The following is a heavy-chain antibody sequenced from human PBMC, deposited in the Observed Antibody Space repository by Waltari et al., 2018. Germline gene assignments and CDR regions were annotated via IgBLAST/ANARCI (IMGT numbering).Heavy chain of an antibody. Sequence: QVQLQQWGAGLLQPSDTLSLTFAVYGGSFSGSYWSWIRQHPPKGLEWIGEINHSGSTNYNPSLKRRVTISVDTSKNQFSLKLSSVTAADTAVYYCARGEGYCSGGSCGNWFDPWGQGTLVTVSS. CDR1: GGSFSGSY. D-gene: IGHD2-15*01. CDR2: INHSGST. CDR3: ARGEGYCSGGSCGNWFDP. V-gene: IGHV4-34*01. J-gene: IGHJ5*02.